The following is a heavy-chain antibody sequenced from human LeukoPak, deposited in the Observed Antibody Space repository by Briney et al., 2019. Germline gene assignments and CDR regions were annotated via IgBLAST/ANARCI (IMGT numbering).Heavy chain of an antibody. D-gene: IGHD2-2*01. J-gene: IGHJ4*02. CDR1: GGSISSFY. CDR2: TYYSGST. CDR3: ARNSPPHAYYFDF. Sequence: PSETLSLTCTVSGGSISSFYWSWIRQPPGKGLEWIGYTYYSGSTNYNPSLKSRVTISVDTSKNQFSLKLNSVTAADTAIYFCARNSPPHAYYFDFWGQGTLVTVSS. V-gene: IGHV4-59*08.